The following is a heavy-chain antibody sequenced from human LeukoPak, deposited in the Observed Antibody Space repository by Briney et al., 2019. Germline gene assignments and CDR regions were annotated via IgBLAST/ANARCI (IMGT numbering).Heavy chain of an antibody. J-gene: IGHJ4*02. CDR1: GFTFSSYS. Sequence: GGSLRHSRAASGFTFSSYSINWVPQDPGEGPEWVSYISSSSSYIYYADSVKGRFTISRDNAKNSLYLQMNSLRAEDTAVYYCARDLKNGDHFDYWGQGTLVTVSS. CDR3: ARDLKNGDHFDY. CDR2: ISSSSSYI. V-gene: IGHV3-21*01. D-gene: IGHD4-17*01.